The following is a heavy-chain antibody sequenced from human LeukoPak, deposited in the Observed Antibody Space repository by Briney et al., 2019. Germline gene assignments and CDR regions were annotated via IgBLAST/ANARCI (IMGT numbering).Heavy chain of an antibody. Sequence: GGSLRLSCAASGLTFSRFAMSWVRQAPGKGLEWVSTISDSGDTTYYADSVKGRFTISRDNLKNTLYVQMNSLRVEDTAVYYCSKGHSAYGTGFDYWGQGTLAIVSS. D-gene: IGHD1-1*01. J-gene: IGHJ4*02. CDR2: ISDSGDTT. CDR3: SKGHSAYGTGFDY. V-gene: IGHV3-23*01. CDR1: GLTFSRFA.